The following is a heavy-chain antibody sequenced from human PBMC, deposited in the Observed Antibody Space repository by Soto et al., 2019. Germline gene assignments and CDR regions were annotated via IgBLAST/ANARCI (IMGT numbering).Heavy chain of an antibody. V-gene: IGHV4-38-2*02. CDR1: GYSISSGYY. J-gene: IGHJ5*02. Sequence: SETLSLTCTVSGYSISSGYYWGWIRQPPGKGLEWIGSIYHSGSTYYNPSLKSRVTISVDTSKNQFSLKLSSATAADTAVYYCARAPIVVVPAAMGFDPWGQGTLVTVSS. CDR3: ARAPIVVVPAAMGFDP. CDR2: IYHSGST. D-gene: IGHD2-2*01.